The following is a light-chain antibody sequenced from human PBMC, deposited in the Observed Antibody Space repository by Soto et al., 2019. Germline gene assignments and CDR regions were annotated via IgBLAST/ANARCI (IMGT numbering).Light chain of an antibody. J-gene: IGKJ2*01. CDR1: QSISHS. V-gene: IGKV1-39*01. CDR3: QQSYSSTYT. Sequence: DVQMTQSPSSLSASVGDRVTVSCRARQSISHSLNWYQQKPGKAPKLLVYAASSLQSGVPSRFSGCGSGTDFILAISSLQPEHCATYYCQQSYSSTYTFGQGTKLEI. CDR2: AAS.